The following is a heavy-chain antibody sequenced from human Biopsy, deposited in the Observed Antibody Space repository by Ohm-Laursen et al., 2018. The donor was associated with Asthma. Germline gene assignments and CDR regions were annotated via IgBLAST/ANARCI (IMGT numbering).Heavy chain of an antibody. CDR1: RFTYE. V-gene: IGHV3-30-3*01. Sequence: SLRLSCAASRFTYEMHWVRQAPGKGLEWVAVISYDESSIYYADSVKGRFTFSRDNSQNTLSLEMNSLRVEDTAVYYCARDLRSDNWNPWGMDVWGLGTSVTVAS. CDR2: ISYDESSI. CDR3: ARDLRSDNWNPWGMDV. D-gene: IGHD1-20*01. J-gene: IGHJ6*02.